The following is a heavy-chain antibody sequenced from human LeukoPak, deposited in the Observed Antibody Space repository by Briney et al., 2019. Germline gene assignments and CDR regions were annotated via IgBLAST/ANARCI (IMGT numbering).Heavy chain of an antibody. V-gene: IGHV3-7*01. CDR1: GGSISSYY. CDR2: IKQDGSEK. CDR3: ASQENYYYYYYMDV. J-gene: IGHJ6*03. Sequence: TSETLSLTCTVSGGSISSYYWSWVRQAPGKGLEWVANIKQDGSEKYYVDSVKGRFTISRDNAKNSLYLQMNSLRAEDTAVYYCASQENYYYYYYMDVWGKGTTVTVSS.